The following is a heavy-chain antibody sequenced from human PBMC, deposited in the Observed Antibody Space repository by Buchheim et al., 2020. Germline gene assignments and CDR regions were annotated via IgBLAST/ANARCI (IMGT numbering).Heavy chain of an antibody. V-gene: IGHV5-51*01. Sequence: EVQLVQSGAEVKKPGESLRISCKASGYSFTSYWIAWVRQMPGKGLEWMGIIYPGDSDTTYSPSFQGQVTISADKSNTTAYPQWSSLKASDSAMYYCARRDGSGTYPNDYWGQGTL. CDR2: IYPGDSDT. CDR3: ARRDGSGTYPNDY. J-gene: IGHJ4*02. CDR1: GYSFTSYW. D-gene: IGHD3-10*01.